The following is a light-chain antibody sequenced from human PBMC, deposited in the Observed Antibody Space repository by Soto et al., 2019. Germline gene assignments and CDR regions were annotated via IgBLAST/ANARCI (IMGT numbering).Light chain of an antibody. CDR3: QQYNNWPIT. CDR2: DAS. Sequence: EIVMTQSPATLSVSPGERATLSCRASQSVSRNLAWYQQKPGQAPRLRIYDASTRATGTPARFSGSGSGTKFTLSISSLQSEDFAVYYCQQYNNWPITFGQGTRLEIK. J-gene: IGKJ5*01. CDR1: QSVSRN. V-gene: IGKV3D-15*01.